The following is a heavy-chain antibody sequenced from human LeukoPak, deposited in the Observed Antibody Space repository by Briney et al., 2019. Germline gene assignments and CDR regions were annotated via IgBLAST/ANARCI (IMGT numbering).Heavy chain of an antibody. CDR3: ARDRWGYWYFDL. V-gene: IGHV3-53*01. CDR2: IDSGGIT. J-gene: IGHJ2*01. D-gene: IGHD4-23*01. Sequence: PGGSLRLSCAASGFTVSSNYMSWVRQAPGQGLEWVSVIDSGGITYYADSVKGRFTISRDNSKNTLYLQMNSLRAEDTAVYYCARDRWGYWYFDLWGRGTLVTVSS. CDR1: GFTVSSNY.